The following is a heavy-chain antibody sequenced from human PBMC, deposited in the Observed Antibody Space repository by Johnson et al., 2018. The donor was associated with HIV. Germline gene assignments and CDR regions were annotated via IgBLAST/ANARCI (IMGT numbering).Heavy chain of an antibody. CDR1: GFTFSNYA. V-gene: IGHV3-30*04. Sequence: QVQLVESGGGVVQPGRSLRLSCAASGFTFSNYAMHWVRQAPGKGLEWVAVISYDGSNKYYADSVKGRFTISRDNSKNTLYLQMNSLRAEDTAVYYCAKEGRYVEGAFDIWGQGTVATVSS. D-gene: IGHD5-12*01. CDR3: AKEGRYVEGAFDI. J-gene: IGHJ3*02. CDR2: ISYDGSNK.